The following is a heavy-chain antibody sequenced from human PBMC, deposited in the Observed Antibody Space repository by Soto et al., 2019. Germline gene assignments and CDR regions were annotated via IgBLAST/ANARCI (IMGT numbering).Heavy chain of an antibody. CDR3: ARREQQLTPYYFDY. CDR1: GGSFSGYY. D-gene: IGHD6-13*01. V-gene: IGHV4-34*01. Sequence: SVTLSLTCAVYGGSFSGYYWSWIRQPPGKGLEWIGEINHSGSTNYNPSLKSRVTISVDTSKNQFSLKLSSVTAADTAVYYCARREQQLTPYYFDYWGQGTLVTVSS. CDR2: INHSGST. J-gene: IGHJ4*02.